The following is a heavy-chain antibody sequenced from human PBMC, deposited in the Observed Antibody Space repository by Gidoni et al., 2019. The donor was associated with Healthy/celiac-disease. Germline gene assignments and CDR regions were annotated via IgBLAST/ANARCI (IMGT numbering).Heavy chain of an antibody. J-gene: IGHJ4*02. CDR1: GGSFSGYY. CDR3: ARGHRGYFDY. V-gene: IGHV4-34*01. Sequence: QVQLQQWGAGLLTPSETLSLTCAVYGGSFSGYYWSWIRQTPGKGLEWIGEINHSGSTNYNPSLKSRVTISVDTSKNQFSLKLSSVTAADTAVYYCARGHRGYFDYWGQGTLVTVSS. CDR2: INHSGST.